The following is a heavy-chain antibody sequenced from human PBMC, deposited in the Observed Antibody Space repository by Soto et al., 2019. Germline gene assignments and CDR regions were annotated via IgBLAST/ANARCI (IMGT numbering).Heavy chain of an antibody. CDR3: ARADPDASVGF. Sequence: SETLSLTCTVSGGSMISHYWTWLRQPPGKGLEWIGYISCSGSSYYNPSLKSRVTISADTSRNQFSLRLTSVIAADTAVYFCARADPDASVGFWGQGTLVTVSS. J-gene: IGHJ4*02. CDR1: GGSMISHY. CDR2: ISCSGSS. D-gene: IGHD3-16*01. V-gene: IGHV4-59*11.